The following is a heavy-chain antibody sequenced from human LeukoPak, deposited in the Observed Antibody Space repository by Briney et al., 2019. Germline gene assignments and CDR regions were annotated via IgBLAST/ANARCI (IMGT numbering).Heavy chain of an antibody. J-gene: IGHJ4*02. V-gene: IGHV3-21*01. D-gene: IGHD1-26*01. Sequence: PGGSLRLSCAASGFTFSSYSMNWVRQAPGKGLEWVSSISSSSSYLYYADSVKGRFTISRDNAKNSLYLQMNSLRAEDTAVYYCARSSGSYYFFPFGYWGQGTLVTVSS. CDR1: GFTFSSYS. CDR2: ISSSSSYL. CDR3: ARSSGSYYFFPFGY.